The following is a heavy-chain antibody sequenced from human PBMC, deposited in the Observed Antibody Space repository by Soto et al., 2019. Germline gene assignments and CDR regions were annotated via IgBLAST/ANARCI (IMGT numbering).Heavy chain of an antibody. D-gene: IGHD2-15*01. J-gene: IGHJ4*02. Sequence: QVQLQQWGAGLLKPSETLSLTCAVYGGSFSGYYWSWIRQPPGKGLEWIGEINHSGSTNYNPSLKSRATISVDTSKNQFSLKLSSVTAADTAVYYCAREGYCSGGSCYSRTLDYWGQGTLVTVSS. CDR3: AREGYCSGGSCYSRTLDY. CDR1: GGSFSGYY. CDR2: INHSGST. V-gene: IGHV4-34*01.